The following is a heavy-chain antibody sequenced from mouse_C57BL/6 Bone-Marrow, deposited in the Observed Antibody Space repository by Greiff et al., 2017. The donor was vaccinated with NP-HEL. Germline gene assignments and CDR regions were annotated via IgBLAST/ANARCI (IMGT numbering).Heavy chain of an antibody. CDR3: ARHDGYRYYFDY. CDR1: GYTFTDYY. V-gene: IGHV1-26*01. Sequence: EVQLQQSGSELVKPGASVKISCKASGYTFTDYYMNWVKQSHGKSLEWIGDINPNNGGTSYNQKFKGKATLTVDKSSSKAYMELRSLTSEDSAVYYCARHDGYRYYFDYWGQGTTLTVSS. J-gene: IGHJ2*01. D-gene: IGHD2-3*01. CDR2: INPNNGGT.